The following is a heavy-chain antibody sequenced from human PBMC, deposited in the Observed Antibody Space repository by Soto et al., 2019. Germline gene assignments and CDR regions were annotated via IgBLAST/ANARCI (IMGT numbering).Heavy chain of an antibody. CDR3: ARGPICSSTSCPGMDV. V-gene: IGHV3-33*01. D-gene: IGHD2-2*01. CDR1: GFTFSSYG. CDR2: IWYDGSNK. J-gene: IGHJ6*02. Sequence: QVQLVESGGGVVQPGRSLRLSCAASGFTFSSYGMHWVRQAPGKGLEWVAVIWYDGSNKYYADSVKGRFTISRDNSKNTLYLQMTSLRAEDTAVYYCARGPICSSTSCPGMDVWGQGTTVTVSS.